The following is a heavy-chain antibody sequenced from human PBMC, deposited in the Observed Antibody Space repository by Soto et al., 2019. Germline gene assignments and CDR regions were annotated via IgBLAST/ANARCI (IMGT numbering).Heavy chain of an antibody. CDR3: ARTTKYSSSSRGWFDP. V-gene: IGHV3-48*03. CDR2: ISSSGSTI. CDR1: GFTFSSYE. J-gene: IGHJ5*02. D-gene: IGHD6-6*01. Sequence: PGGSLRLSCAASGFTFSSYEMNWVRQAPGKGLEWVSYISSSGSTIYYADSVKGRFTISRDNAKNSLYLQMNSLRAEDTAVYYCARTTKYSSSSRGWFDPWGQGALVTVSS.